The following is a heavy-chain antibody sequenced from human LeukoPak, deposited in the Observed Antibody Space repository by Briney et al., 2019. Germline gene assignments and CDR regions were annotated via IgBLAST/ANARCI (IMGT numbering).Heavy chain of an antibody. V-gene: IGHV3-30*02. D-gene: IGHD1-26*01. J-gene: IGHJ4*02. CDR1: GFTFSSYE. CDR3: AKPSGSGVDY. Sequence: PGGSLRLSCAASGFTFSSYELNWVRQAPGKGLEWVAFIRSDGYHTYYTDSVKGRFIITRDNFKNTLYLQMNSLRLEDMAVYYCAKPSGSGVDYWGRETRVTVSS. CDR2: IRSDGYHT.